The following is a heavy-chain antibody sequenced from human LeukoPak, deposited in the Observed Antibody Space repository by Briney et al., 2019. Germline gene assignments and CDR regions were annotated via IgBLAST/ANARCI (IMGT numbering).Heavy chain of an antibody. CDR3: AKSRRLGELSLYGGIDFDY. D-gene: IGHD3-16*02. J-gene: IGHJ4*02. CDR2: ISGSGGST. V-gene: IGHV3-23*01. Sequence: GGSLRLSCAASGFTFSSYAMSWVRQAPGKGLEGFSAISGSGGSTYYADSVKGRFTISRDNAKNTLYLQMNSLRAEDTAVYYCAKSRRLGELSLYGGIDFDYWGQGTLVTVSS. CDR1: GFTFSSYA.